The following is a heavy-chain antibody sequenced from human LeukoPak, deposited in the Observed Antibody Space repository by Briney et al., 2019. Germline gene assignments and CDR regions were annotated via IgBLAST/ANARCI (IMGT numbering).Heavy chain of an antibody. D-gene: IGHD3-3*01. CDR3: ARDLGDYDFGAFFDY. CDR1: GFTFSSYA. V-gene: IGHV3-30*07. CDR2: ISYDGSNK. Sequence: PGGSLRLSCAASGFTFSSYAMHWVRQAPGKGLEWVAVISYDGSNKYYADSVKGRFTISRDNAKNSLYLQMNSLRAEDTAVYYCARDLGDYDFGAFFDYWGQGTLVTVSS. J-gene: IGHJ4*02.